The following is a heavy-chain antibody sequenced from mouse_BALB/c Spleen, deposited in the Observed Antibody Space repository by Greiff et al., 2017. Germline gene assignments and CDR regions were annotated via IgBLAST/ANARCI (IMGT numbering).Heavy chain of an antibody. CDR3: ARGITTVTDYFDY. CDR1: GYAFSSYW. J-gene: IGHJ2*01. Sequence: QVQLQQSGAELVRPGSSVKISCKASGYAFSSYWMNWVKQRPGQGLEWIGQIYPGDGDTNYNGKFKGKAILTADKSSSTAYMQLSSLTSEDSAVYFCARGITTVTDYFDYWGQGTTLTVSS. V-gene: IGHV1-80*01. D-gene: IGHD1-1*01. CDR2: IYPGDGDT.